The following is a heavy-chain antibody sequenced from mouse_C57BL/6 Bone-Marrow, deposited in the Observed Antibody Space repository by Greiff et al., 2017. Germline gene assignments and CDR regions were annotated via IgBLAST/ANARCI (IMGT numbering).Heavy chain of an antibody. Sequence: VQLQQSGAELMKPGASVKLSCKATGYTFTGYWIEWVKQRPGHGLEWIGEILPGSGSTNYNEKFKGKATFTADTSSNTAYMLLTSLTTEDSSICYSAIYYGYEYWYFDVWGKGTTVTVSS. D-gene: IGHD2-2*01. CDR1: GYTFTGYW. CDR2: ILPGSGST. CDR3: AIYYGYEYWYFDV. J-gene: IGHJ1*03. V-gene: IGHV1-9*01.